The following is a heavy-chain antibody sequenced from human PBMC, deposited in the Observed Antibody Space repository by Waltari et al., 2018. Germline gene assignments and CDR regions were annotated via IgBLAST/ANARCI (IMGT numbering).Heavy chain of an antibody. D-gene: IGHD3-3*01. V-gene: IGHV1-18*01. CDR2: ISAYNGNT. CDR3: ARSGLNVLRFLEWPSGSFDY. J-gene: IGHJ4*02. Sequence: QVQLVQSGAEVKKPGASVKVSCKASGYTFTSYGISWVRQAPGQGLEWMGWISAYNGNTNYAQKLQGRVTMTTDTSTSTAYMELRSLRSDDTAVYYCARSGLNVLRFLEWPSGSFDYWGQGTLVTVSS. CDR1: GYTFTSYG.